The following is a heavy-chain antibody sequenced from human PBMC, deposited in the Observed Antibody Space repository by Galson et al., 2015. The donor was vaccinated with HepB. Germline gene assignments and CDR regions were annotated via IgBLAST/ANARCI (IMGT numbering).Heavy chain of an antibody. CDR3: ARGSSGWYFGGNGAFDI. Sequence: SLRLSCAASGFTFSSYAMHWVRQAPGKGLEWVAVISYDGSNKYYADSVKGRFTISRDNSKNTLYLQMNSLRAEDTAVYYCARGSSGWYFGGNGAFDIWGQGTMVTVSS. D-gene: IGHD6-19*01. CDR2: ISYDGSNK. J-gene: IGHJ3*02. V-gene: IGHV3-30*04. CDR1: GFTFSSYA.